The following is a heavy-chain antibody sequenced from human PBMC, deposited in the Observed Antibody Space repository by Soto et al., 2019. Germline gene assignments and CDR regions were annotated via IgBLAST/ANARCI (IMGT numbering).Heavy chain of an antibody. J-gene: IGHJ4*02. V-gene: IGHV3-53*01. CDR3: VRGPSDHKLRLVEWPYGDY. Sequence: EVQLVESGGGLIQPGGSLRLSCVASGFIVSSNQMSWVRQAPGKGLEWVSVIYSGHTTYYAASSEGRFTISRDDSKNTLYLQMNSLRVEDTAVYYCVRGPSDHKLRLVEWPYGDYWGQGALVTVSS. D-gene: IGHD3-3*01. CDR2: IYSGHTT. CDR1: GFIVSSNQ.